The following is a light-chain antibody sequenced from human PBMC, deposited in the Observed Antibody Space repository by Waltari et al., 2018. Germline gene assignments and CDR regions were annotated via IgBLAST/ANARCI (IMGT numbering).Light chain of an antibody. V-gene: IGLV3-25*03. CDR3: QSADSSGTYVV. J-gene: IGLJ2*01. CDR1: ALPKQY. Sequence: SYELTQPPSVSVSPGQTARTPCPGDALPKQYAYWYQQKPGQAPVQVIYKDSERPSGIPERFSGSSSGTTVTLTISGVQAEDEADYYCQSADSSGTYVVFGGGTKLTVL. CDR2: KDS.